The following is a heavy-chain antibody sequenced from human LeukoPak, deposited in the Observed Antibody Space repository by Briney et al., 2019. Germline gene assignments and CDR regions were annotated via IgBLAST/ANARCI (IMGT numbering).Heavy chain of an antibody. CDR3: ARAETYSSGWYDAFFDY. D-gene: IGHD6-19*01. Sequence: SQTLSLTCAISGDSVSSNSAAWNWIRQSPSRGLEWLGRTYCRSKWYNDYAVSVKSRITINPDTSKNQFSLQLNSVSPEDTAVYYCARAETYSSGWYDAFFDYWGQGTLVTVSS. CDR2: TYCRSKWYN. J-gene: IGHJ4*02. CDR1: GDSVSSNSAA. V-gene: IGHV6-1*01.